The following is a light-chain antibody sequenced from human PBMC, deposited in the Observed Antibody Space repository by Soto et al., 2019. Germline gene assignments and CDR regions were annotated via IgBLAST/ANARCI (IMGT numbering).Light chain of an antibody. CDR2: EVT. CDR1: SSDIGYYIY. Sequence: QSALTQPASVPGSPGQSITISCTGTSSDIGYYIYVSWFQQHPGKAPKLIISEVTNRPSGVSNRFSGSKSGNTASLTISGLQAEDEAHYYRSSYTTSSTYVFGTGTKVTVL. V-gene: IGLV2-14*01. CDR3: SSYTTSSTYV. J-gene: IGLJ1*01.